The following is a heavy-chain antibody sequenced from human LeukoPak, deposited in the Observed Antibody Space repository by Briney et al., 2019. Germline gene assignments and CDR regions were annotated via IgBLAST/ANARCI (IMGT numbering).Heavy chain of an antibody. CDR2: ISGSGDST. J-gene: IGHJ4*02. CDR3: AKDSYDSSGSRYDY. Sequence: GGSLRLSCAASGFTFSSYALSWVRQAPGKGLEWVSAISGSGDSTYYADSVKGRFTISRDNSKNTLYLQMNSLRAEDTAIYYCAKDSYDSSGSRYDYWGQGTLVTVSS. CDR1: GFTFSSYA. D-gene: IGHD3-22*01. V-gene: IGHV3-23*01.